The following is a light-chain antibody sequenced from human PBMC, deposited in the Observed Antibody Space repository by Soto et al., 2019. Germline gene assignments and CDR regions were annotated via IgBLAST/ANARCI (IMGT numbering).Light chain of an antibody. Sequence: QSVLTQPASVSGSPGQSITIPCTGTSSDVGGYNYVSWYQQHPGKAPKLMIYDVSNRPSGVSNRFSGSKSGNTASLTISGLQAEDEADYYCSSYTSSSTLIFVTGTKVTVL. J-gene: IGLJ1*01. V-gene: IGLV2-14*01. CDR3: SSYTSSSTLI. CDR2: DVS. CDR1: SSDVGGYNY.